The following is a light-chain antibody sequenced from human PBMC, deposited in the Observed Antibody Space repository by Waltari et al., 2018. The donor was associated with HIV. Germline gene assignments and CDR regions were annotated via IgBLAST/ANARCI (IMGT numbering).Light chain of an antibody. J-gene: IGLJ3*02. V-gene: IGLV2-14*01. CDR1: NRDVGGYGY. CDR3: SSYTATTAIL. Sequence: QSVLTPPASASGSPGQSFTISSTGTNRDVGGYGYVYWYQQHPGKAPKLLIYEVTHRPSGISSRFSGSKSGNTASMTISGLQAEDEADYYCSSYTATTAILFGGGTKVTVL. CDR2: EVT.